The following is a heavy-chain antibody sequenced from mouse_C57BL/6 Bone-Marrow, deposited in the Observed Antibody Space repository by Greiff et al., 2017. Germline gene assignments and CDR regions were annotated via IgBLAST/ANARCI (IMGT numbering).Heavy chain of an antibody. CDR1: GFTFSSYG. D-gene: IGHD2-5*01. CDR2: ISSGGSYP. CDR3: ARHRREYYSNFDY. J-gene: IGHJ2*01. Sequence: EVKLVESGGDLVKPGGSLKLSCAASGFTFSSYGMSWVRQTPDKRLEWVATISSGGSYPYYPDSVKGRFTISRDNAKNTLYLQMSSLKSEDTAMYYCARHRREYYSNFDYWGQGTTRTVSS. V-gene: IGHV5-6*01.